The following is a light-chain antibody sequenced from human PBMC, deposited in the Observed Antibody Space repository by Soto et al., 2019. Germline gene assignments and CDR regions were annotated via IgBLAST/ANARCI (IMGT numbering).Light chain of an antibody. CDR2: QDK. V-gene: IGLV3-1*01. Sequence: SYELTQPPSVSVSPGQTATITFSGDNLGPKYVCWYQQRPGQSPVLVMYQDKYRPSGSPDRFSGANSGSTATLTITGTQAMDEADYYCQAWYSMTYVVFGGGTKLTVL. J-gene: IGLJ2*01. CDR1: NLGPKY. CDR3: QAWYSMTYVV.